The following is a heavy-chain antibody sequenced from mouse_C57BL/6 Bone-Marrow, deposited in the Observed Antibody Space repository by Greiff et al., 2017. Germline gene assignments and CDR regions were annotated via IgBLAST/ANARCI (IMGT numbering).Heavy chain of an antibody. Sequence: EVQLQQSGPELVKPGASVKISCKASGYTFTDYYMNWVKQSHGKSLEWIGDINPNNGGTSYNQKFKGKATLTVDKSSSTAYMELRSLTSEDSAVYYCAVYSAWFAYWGQGTLVTVSA. CDR3: AVYSAWFAY. D-gene: IGHD1-1*01. CDR1: GYTFTDYY. CDR2: INPNNGGT. V-gene: IGHV1-26*01. J-gene: IGHJ3*01.